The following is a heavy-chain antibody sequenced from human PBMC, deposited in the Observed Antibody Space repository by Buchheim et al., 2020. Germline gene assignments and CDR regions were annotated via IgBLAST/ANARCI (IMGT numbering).Heavy chain of an antibody. D-gene: IGHD2-21*02. CDR3: AKSYCGGDCYSFDY. CDR1: GFTFRSCG. Sequence: EVQLLESGGGLVQSGGSLRLSCAASGFTFRSCGMSWVRQAPGKGLEWVSSIRDSGGSTYYADSVKGRFTISRDNSKSTLYLQMSSLRADDTAVYYCAKSYCGGDCYSFDYWGQGTL. J-gene: IGHJ4*02. CDR2: IRDSGGST. V-gene: IGHV3-23*01.